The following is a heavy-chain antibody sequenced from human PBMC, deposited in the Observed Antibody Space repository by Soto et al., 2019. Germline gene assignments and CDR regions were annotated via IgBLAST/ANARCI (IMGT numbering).Heavy chain of an antibody. V-gene: IGHV1-8*01. CDR2: MNPNSGNT. D-gene: IGHD5-12*01. CDR3: ARGGYSGYDFAFDI. Sequence: ASVKVSCKASGYTFTRYDINCVRQATGQGLEWMGWMNPNSGNTGYAQKFQGRVTMTRNTSISTAYMELSSLRSEDTAVYYCARGGYSGYDFAFDIWGQGTMVTVSS. CDR1: GYTFTRYD. J-gene: IGHJ3*02.